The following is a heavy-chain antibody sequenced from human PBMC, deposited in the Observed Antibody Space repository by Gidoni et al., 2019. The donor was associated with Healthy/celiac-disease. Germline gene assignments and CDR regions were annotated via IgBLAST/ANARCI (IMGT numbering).Heavy chain of an antibody. CDR1: GFTFGDYA. J-gene: IGHJ6*02. D-gene: IGHD2-15*01. CDR3: TRDRAAWGRYYGMDV. V-gene: IGHV3-49*04. CDR2: IRSKAYGGTT. Sequence: EVQLVESGGGLVQPGRSLRLSCTATGFTFGDYAMSWVRQAPGKGLEWVGCIRSKAYGGTTEYAASVKGRFTISRDDSKSIAYLQMNSLKTEDTAVYYCTRDRAAWGRYYGMDVWGQGTTVTVSS.